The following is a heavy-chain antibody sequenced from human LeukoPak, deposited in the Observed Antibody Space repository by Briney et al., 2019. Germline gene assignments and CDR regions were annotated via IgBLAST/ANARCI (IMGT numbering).Heavy chain of an antibody. CDR3: AKDVGYSSSWYVDY. D-gene: IGHD6-13*01. J-gene: IGHJ4*02. V-gene: IGHV3-9*01. CDR2: ISWNSGSI. CDR1: GFTFDDYA. Sequence: GGSLRLSCAASGFTFDDYAMHWVRQAPGKGLEWVSGISWNSGSIGYADSVKGRFTISRDNAKNSLYLQMNSLRAEDTALYYCAKDVGYSSSWYVDYWGQGTLVTVSS.